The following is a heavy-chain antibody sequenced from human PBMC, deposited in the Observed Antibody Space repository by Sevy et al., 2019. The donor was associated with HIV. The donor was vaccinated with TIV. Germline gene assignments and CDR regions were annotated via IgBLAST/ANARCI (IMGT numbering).Heavy chain of an antibody. J-gene: IGHJ3*02. CDR3: ARDRKVLLVVYAIPFDVFDI. CDR1: GFTFNNYG. D-gene: IGHD2-8*02. Sequence: GGSLRLSCAASGFTFNNYGMHWVRQAPGKGLEWVTFIRHDGSDESYTDSVKGGFTISRDNSKNTVYLQMNSLRAEETAVYYCARDRKVLLVVYAIPFDVFDIWGQGTMVTVSS. CDR2: IRHDGSDE. V-gene: IGHV3-30*02.